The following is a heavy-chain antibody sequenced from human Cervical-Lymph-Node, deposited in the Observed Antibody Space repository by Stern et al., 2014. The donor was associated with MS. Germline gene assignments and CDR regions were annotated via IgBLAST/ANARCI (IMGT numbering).Heavy chain of an antibody. CDR1: GFTFGSHV. Sequence: QVQLVESGGGVVQPGRSLRLSCAASGFTFGSHVLHWVRQAPGKGLEWVAVISYDGSSQHYADSVKGRFTVSRDNSNNTLYLQMNSLRVEDTAVYYCAKPAVARYFDYGGQGTQVTVSS. CDR2: ISYDGSSQ. J-gene: IGHJ4*02. CDR3: AKPAVARYFDY. V-gene: IGHV3-30-3*02. D-gene: IGHD6-19*01.